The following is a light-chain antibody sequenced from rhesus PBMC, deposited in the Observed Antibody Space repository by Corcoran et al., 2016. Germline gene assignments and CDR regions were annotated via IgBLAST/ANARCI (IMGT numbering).Light chain of an antibody. Sequence: DVQMTQSPSYLSASVGDKVTITCHASQGINSGLAWYQPKPGKAPKPLIFAATTLQSGVPSRFSGSGSGTDYTLTIRGRQPEDFATYYCQHYNILPYSFGQGTKVDI. J-gene: IGKJ2*01. CDR2: AAT. CDR1: QGINSG. CDR3: QHYNILPYS. V-gene: IGKV1-19*01.